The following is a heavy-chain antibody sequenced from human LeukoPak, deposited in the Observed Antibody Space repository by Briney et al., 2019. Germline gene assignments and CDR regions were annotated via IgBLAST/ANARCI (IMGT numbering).Heavy chain of an antibody. J-gene: IGHJ4*02. CDR2: ISSSSSYI. CDR1: GFTFSSYS. D-gene: IGHD1-26*01. V-gene: IGHV3-21*01. CDR3: AREGASKGYFDY. Sequence: GGSLRLSCAASGFTFSSYSMNWVRQAPGKGLEWVSSISSSSSYIYYADSAKGRFTISRDNAKNSLYLQLNSLRAEDTAVYYCAREGASKGYFDYWGQGTLVTVSS.